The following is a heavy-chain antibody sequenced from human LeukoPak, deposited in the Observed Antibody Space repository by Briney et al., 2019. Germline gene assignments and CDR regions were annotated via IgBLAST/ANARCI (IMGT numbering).Heavy chain of an antibody. Sequence: PSETLSLTCTVSGGSISSYYWSWIRQPPGKGLEWIGYIYYSGSTNYNPSLKSRVTISVDTSKNQFSLKLSSVTAADTAVYYCARSSGWYPPYYYYGMDVWGQGTTVTVSS. CDR1: GGSISSYY. CDR3: ARSSGWYPPYYYYGMDV. D-gene: IGHD6-19*01. CDR2: IYYSGST. V-gene: IGHV4-59*01. J-gene: IGHJ6*02.